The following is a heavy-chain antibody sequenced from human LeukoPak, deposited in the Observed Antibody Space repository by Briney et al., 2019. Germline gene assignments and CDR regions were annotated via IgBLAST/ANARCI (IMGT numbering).Heavy chain of an antibody. CDR2: IIPILGIA. Sequence: SVKVSCKASGGTFSSYAISWVRQAPGQGLEWMGRIIPILGIANYAQKFRGRVTITADKSTSTAYMELSSLRSEDTAVYYCAMDGDYGQGDYWGQGTLVTVSS. J-gene: IGHJ4*02. V-gene: IGHV1-69*04. D-gene: IGHD4-17*01. CDR3: AMDGDYGQGDY. CDR1: GGTFSSYA.